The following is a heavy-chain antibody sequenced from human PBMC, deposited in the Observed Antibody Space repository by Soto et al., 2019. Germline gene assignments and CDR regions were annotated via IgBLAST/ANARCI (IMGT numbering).Heavy chain of an antibody. CDR3: ARVEYGDYENWFDP. Sequence: ASVKVSCKASGYTFTSYGISCVRQAPGQGLEWMGWISAYNGNTNYAQKLQGRVTMTTDTSTSTAYMELRSLRSDDTAVYYCARVEYGDYENWFDPWVQGTLVTVSS. V-gene: IGHV1-18*01. D-gene: IGHD4-17*01. CDR2: ISAYNGNT. J-gene: IGHJ5*02. CDR1: GYTFTSYG.